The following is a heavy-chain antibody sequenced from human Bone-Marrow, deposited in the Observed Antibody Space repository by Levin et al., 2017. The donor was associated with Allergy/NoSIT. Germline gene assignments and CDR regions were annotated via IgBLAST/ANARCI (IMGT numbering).Heavy chain of an antibody. CDR1: GFNFNEFA. J-gene: IGHJ4*02. CDR3: VKGISGSYSSGYFDS. CDR2: ISWGGDSL. V-gene: IGHV3-9*01. D-gene: IGHD1-26*01. Sequence: PGGSLRLSCAASGFNFNEFAVHWVRQAPGKGLEWVAGISWGGDSLGYADSVEGRFTISRDNAKNSLYLQLNSLRVEDTALYYCVKGISGSYSSGYFDSWGQGTLVTVSS.